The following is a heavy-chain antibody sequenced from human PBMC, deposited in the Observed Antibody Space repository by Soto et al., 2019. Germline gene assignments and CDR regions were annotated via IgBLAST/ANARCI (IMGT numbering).Heavy chain of an antibody. V-gene: IGHV4-39*01. Sequence: QLQLQESGPGLVKPSETLSLSCTVSGGSITSSFYWGWIRQPPGKGLEWIGSIYGTGNTYYNPSLXXRVTISADRSKNQFSLTPISVTAADTAVYYCRSSSRYSTDVWGQGATVTVSS. CDR1: GGSITSSFY. CDR3: RSSSRYSTDV. J-gene: IGHJ6*02. CDR2: IYGTGNT. D-gene: IGHD6-13*01.